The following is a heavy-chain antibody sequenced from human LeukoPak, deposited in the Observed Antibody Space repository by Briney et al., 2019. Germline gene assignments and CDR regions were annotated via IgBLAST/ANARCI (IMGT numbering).Heavy chain of an antibody. Sequence: SETLSLTCTVSGGSIGSHFWNWIRQSPGKGLEWMGYIYYSGSTEYNPSLKSRISISVDTSKNKFSLKLTSVTAADTAVYYCARDSGVRGVIGYWGQGTLVTVPS. V-gene: IGHV4-59*11. CDR1: GGSIGSHF. J-gene: IGHJ4*02. CDR2: IYYSGST. CDR3: ARDSGVRGVIGY. D-gene: IGHD3-10*01.